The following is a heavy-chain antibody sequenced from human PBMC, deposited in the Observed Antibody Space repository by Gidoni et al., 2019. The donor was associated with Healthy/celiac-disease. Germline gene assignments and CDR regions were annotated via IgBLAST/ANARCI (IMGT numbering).Heavy chain of an antibody. CDR2: IYPGDSDT. Sequence: EVQLVQSGAEVKKPGESLKISCKGSGYSFTRYWIGWVRQMPGKGLEWMGIIYPGDSDTRYSPSFQGQVTISADKSISTAYLQWSSLKASDTAMYYCARRSYYDSSGYYYFDYWGQGTLVTVSS. CDR1: GYSFTRYW. V-gene: IGHV5-51*01. D-gene: IGHD3-22*01. J-gene: IGHJ4*02. CDR3: ARRSYYDSSGYYYFDY.